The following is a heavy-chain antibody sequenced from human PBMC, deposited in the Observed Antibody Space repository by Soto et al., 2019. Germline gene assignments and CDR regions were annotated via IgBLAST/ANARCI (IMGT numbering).Heavy chain of an antibody. D-gene: IGHD5-12*01. V-gene: IGHV5-10-1*01. CDR3: ARHASGYSGYERDYYYGMDV. Sequence: GESLKISCKGSGYSLTSYWISWVRQMPGKGLEWMGRIDPSDSYTNYSPSFQGHVTISADKSISTAYLQWSSLKASDTAMYYCARHASGYSGYERDYYYGMDVWGQGTTVTVSS. J-gene: IGHJ6*02. CDR1: GYSLTSYW. CDR2: IDPSDSYT.